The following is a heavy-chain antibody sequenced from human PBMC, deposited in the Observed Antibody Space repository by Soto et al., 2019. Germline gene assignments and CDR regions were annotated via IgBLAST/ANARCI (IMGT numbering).Heavy chain of an antibody. Sequence: EVQLVESGGGSVQPGGSLRLSCAASGFTFSSYFMYWVRQAPGKGLVWVSRIDNDGGTTNYADSVKGRFTISRDNAKNTLYLPMNSLRAEDTAVYYCTRGYYGPDYWGQGTLVTVSS. D-gene: IGHD3-10*01. J-gene: IGHJ4*02. CDR3: TRGYYGPDY. CDR2: IDNDGGTT. CDR1: GFTFSSYF. V-gene: IGHV3-74*01.